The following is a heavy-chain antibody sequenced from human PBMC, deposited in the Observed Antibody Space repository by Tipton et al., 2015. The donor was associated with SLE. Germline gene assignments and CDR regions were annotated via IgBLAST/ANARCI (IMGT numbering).Heavy chain of an antibody. Sequence: TLSLTCTVSGDSMSSSSYYWGWIRQPPGKGLEWIGSIYYSGSTYYNPSLKSRVTISVDMSKNQFSLKLSSVTAADTAIYYCARTYNIVEGVAGGQFDYWGQGSLVTVSS. CDR2: IYYSGST. CDR1: GDSMSSSSYY. J-gene: IGHJ4*02. D-gene: IGHD2/OR15-2a*01. V-gene: IGHV4-39*07. CDR3: ARTYNIVEGVAGGQFDY.